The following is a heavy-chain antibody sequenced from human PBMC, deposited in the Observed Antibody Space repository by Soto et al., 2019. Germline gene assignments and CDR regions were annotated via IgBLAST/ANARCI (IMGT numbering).Heavy chain of an antibody. CDR1: GYAFTTYG. Sequence: QVHLVQSGAEVKKPGASVKVSCQGSGYAFTTYGTTWVRQAPGQGLEWMGWISAHNGNTNYAQKLQGRGTVTRDTSTSTAYMELRSLRYDDTAVYYCARGRYGDYWGQGALVTVSS. J-gene: IGHJ4*02. D-gene: IGHD1-1*01. CDR3: ARGRYGDY. V-gene: IGHV1-18*01. CDR2: ISAHNGNT.